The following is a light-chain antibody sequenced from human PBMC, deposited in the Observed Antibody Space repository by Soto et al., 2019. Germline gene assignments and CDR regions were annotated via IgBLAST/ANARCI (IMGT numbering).Light chain of an antibody. V-gene: IGKV1-39*01. CDR3: QQYGTSPIN. Sequence: DIQMTQSPSSLSASVGDTISISCRSFQTIRKSLNWYQQRPGKAPKLLIFGASSLHNGVPPRFSGSGSGADFTLTISRLEPEDFAVYYCQQYGTSPINFGQGTRLEIK. CDR1: QTIRKS. CDR2: GAS. J-gene: IGKJ5*01.